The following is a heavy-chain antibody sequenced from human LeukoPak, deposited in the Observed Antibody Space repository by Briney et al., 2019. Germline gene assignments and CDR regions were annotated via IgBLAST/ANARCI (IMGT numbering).Heavy chain of an antibody. D-gene: IGHD2-15*01. CDR1: GDSVNGYF. CDR2: IYKIGTT. Sequence: KPSETLSLTCTVFGDSVNGYFLNWVRQPPGKGLEWIGHIYKIGTTNYNPSLKSRLTISADTSKNQFFLQLRSVTAADTAVYYCVIGVGWQPDYWGQEALVTVSS. J-gene: IGHJ4*02. V-gene: IGHV4-59*02. CDR3: VIGVGWQPDY.